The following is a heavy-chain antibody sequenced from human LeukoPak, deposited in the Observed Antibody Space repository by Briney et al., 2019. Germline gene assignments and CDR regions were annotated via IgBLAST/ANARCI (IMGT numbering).Heavy chain of an antibody. CDR3: AKDKLKPIPDYGDSLDY. V-gene: IGHV3-30*18. CDR1: GFTFSSYG. CDR2: ISYDGSNK. J-gene: IGHJ4*02. D-gene: IGHD4-17*01. Sequence: GGSLRLSCAASGFTFSSYGMHWVRQAPGKGLEWVAVISYDGSNKYYADSVKGRFTISRDNSKNTLYLQMNSLRAEDTAVYYCAKDKLKPIPDYGDSLDYWGQGTLVTVSS.